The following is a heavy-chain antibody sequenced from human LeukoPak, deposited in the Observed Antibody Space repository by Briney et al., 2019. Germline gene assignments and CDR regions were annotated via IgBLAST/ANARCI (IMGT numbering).Heavy chain of an antibody. CDR3: AKDQIGWAPGYVSGPLDQ. V-gene: IGHV3-30*18. CDR1: GFSFTMYG. Sequence: GGSLRLSCAASGFSFTMYGIHWVRQAPGKGLEWVAVISTDGNNEYYANSVKGRFTISRDNSKNTVYLQMTSLRTEDTAVYYCAKDQIGWAPGYVSGPLDQWGQRTLVTVSS. CDR2: ISTDGNNE. J-gene: IGHJ4*02. D-gene: IGHD6-19*01.